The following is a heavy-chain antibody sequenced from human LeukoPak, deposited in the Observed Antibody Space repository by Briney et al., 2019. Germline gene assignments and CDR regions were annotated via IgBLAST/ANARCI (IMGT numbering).Heavy chain of an antibody. CDR2: ISAYNGNT. V-gene: IGHV1-18*01. Sequence: ASVKVFCKASGYTFTSYGISWVRQAPGQGLEWMGWISAYNGNTNYAQKLQGRVTMTTDTSTSTAYMELRSLRSDDTAVYYCARTPPEAASEYYFDYWGQGTLVTVSS. CDR3: ARTPPEAASEYYFDY. CDR1: GYTFTSYG. J-gene: IGHJ4*02. D-gene: IGHD6-25*01.